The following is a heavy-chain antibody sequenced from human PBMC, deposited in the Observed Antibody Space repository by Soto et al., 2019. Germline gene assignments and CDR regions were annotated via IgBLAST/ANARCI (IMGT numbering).Heavy chain of an antibody. CDR3: ARIRYYDSSGYQSQDY. D-gene: IGHD3-22*01. CDR1: GGSFSGYY. V-gene: IGHV4-34*01. J-gene: IGHJ4*02. CDR2: INHSGST. Sequence: PSETLSLTCAVYGGSFSGYYWSWIRQPPGKGLEWIGEINHSGSTNYNPSLKSRVTISVDTSKNQFSLKLSSVTAADTAVYYCARIRYYDSSGYQSQDYWGQGTLVTVSS.